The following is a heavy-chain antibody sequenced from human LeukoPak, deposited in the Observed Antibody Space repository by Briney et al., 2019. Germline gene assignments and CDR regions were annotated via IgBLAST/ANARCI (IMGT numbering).Heavy chain of an antibody. CDR1: GGTFSSYA. CDR2: IIPIFGTA. V-gene: IGHV1-69*13. J-gene: IGHJ3*02. CDR3: ARESPAMSDAFDI. Sequence: SVKVSCKASGGTFSSYAISWVRQAPGQGLEWMGGIIPIFGTANYAQKFQGRVTITADESTSTAYMELSSLRSEDTAVYYCARESPAMSDAFDIWGQGTMATVSS.